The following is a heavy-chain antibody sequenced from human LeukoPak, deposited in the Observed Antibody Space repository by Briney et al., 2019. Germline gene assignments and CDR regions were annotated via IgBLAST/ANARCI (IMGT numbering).Heavy chain of an antibody. V-gene: IGHV1-46*01. D-gene: IGHD6-19*01. Sequence: ASVKVSCKASGYTFTSYYMHWVRQAPGQGLEWMGIINPSGGSTSYAQKFQGRVTMTRDTSISTAYMELSRLRSDDTAVYYCARGAGTYYYYYMDVWGKGTTVTVSS. CDR2: INPSGGST. J-gene: IGHJ6*03. CDR3: ARGAGTYYYYYMDV. CDR1: GYTFTSYY.